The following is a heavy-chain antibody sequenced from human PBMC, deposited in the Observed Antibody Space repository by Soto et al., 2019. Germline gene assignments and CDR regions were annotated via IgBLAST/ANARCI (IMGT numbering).Heavy chain of an antibody. Sequence: QVQLMQSGAEVKKPGSSVKVSCKASGGTFSSDAISWVRQAPGQGLEWMGGIIPFFRATNYAQKFQGRVTITAADSTSTAYMDLSSLRSEDTAVYYCATRGGHYYYGMDVWGQGTTVTVSS. D-gene: IGHD3-16*01. J-gene: IGHJ6*02. V-gene: IGHV1-69*01. CDR1: GGTFSSDA. CDR2: IIPFFRAT. CDR3: ATRGGHYYYGMDV.